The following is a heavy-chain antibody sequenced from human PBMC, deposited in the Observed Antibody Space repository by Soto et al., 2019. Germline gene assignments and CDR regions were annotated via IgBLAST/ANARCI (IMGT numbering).Heavy chain of an antibody. CDR3: AKGDYDILTGSSYGMDV. CDR2: ISGSGGST. D-gene: IGHD3-9*01. CDR1: GFTFSSYA. J-gene: IGHJ6*02. V-gene: IGHV3-23*01. Sequence: GALRLSCAASGFTFSSYAMSWVRQAPGKGLEWVSAISGSGGSTYYADSVKGRFTISRDNSKNTLYLQMNSLRAEDTAVYYCAKGDYDILTGSSYGMDVWGQGTTVTVSS.